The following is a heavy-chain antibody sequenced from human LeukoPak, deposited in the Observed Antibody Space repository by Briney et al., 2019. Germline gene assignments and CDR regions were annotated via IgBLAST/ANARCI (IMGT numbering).Heavy chain of an antibody. CDR3: VRADCSGSTCYLRRSWFDP. Sequence: PGGSLRLSCAASGFRLSDYDMNWVRQAPGKGLEWVSSISTGSRYIYYAYSVKGRFTISRDDAKNSLYLQMDYLRAEDTAVYYCVRADCSGSTCYLRRSWFDPWGQGTLVTVSS. CDR1: GFRLSDYD. D-gene: IGHD2-2*01. CDR2: ISTGSRYI. V-gene: IGHV3-21*01. J-gene: IGHJ5*02.